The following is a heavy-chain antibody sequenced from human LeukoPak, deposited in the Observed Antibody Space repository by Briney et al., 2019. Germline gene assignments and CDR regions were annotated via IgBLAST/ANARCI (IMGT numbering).Heavy chain of an antibody. D-gene: IGHD3-22*01. J-gene: IGHJ4*02. Sequence: PGGSLRLSCAASGFTFDDYAMHWVRQAPGKGLECVSLISWDSDSTYYSDSVKGRFTISRDNNKNSLYLQMNSLRTEDTALYYCATAPYDSIGIFDYWGQGTLVTVSS. V-gene: IGHV3-43D*03. CDR1: GFTFDDYA. CDR2: ISWDSDST. CDR3: ATAPYDSIGIFDY.